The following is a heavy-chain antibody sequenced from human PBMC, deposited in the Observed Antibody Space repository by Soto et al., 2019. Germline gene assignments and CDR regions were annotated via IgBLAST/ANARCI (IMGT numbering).Heavy chain of an antibody. CDR2: IYPGDSGT. D-gene: IGHD3-10*01. Sequence: PGESLQISFKGSGYRFTSYWICWVRQMPGKGLEWMGIIYPGDSGTRYSPSFQAQVTISADKSINTAYLQWSSLKASDAAMYYCAREDGGSGRYYTLDAWDIWVQGTRV. V-gene: IGHV5-51*01. J-gene: IGHJ3*02. CDR3: AREDGGSGRYYTLDAWDI. CDR1: GYRFTSYW.